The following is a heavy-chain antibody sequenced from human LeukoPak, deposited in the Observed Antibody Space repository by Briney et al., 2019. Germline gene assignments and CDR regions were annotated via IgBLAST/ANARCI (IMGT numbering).Heavy chain of an antibody. CDR1: GGSFSGYY. V-gene: IGHV4-59*01. D-gene: IGHD4-17*01. J-gene: IGHJ3*02. CDR2: IYYSGST. Sequence: SETLSLTCAVYGGSFSGYYWSWIRQPPGKGLEWIGYIYYSGSTNYNPSLKSRVTISVDTSKNQFSLKLSSVTAADTAVYYCARTYYGDYPNDAFDIWGQGTMVTVSS. CDR3: ARTYYGDYPNDAFDI.